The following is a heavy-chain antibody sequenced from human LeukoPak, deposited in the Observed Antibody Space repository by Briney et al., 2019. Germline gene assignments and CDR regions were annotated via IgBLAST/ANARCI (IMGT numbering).Heavy chain of an antibody. CDR3: AKVGATSIDPDY. D-gene: IGHD1-26*01. CDR2: ITSSSTYT. J-gene: IGHJ4*02. Sequence: GGSLRLSCAASGFSFSSYNMNWVRQTPGKGLEWVSSITSSSTYTFYADSVKGRFTISRDNARNSLYLQMNSLRAEDTAVYYCAKVGATSIDPDYWGQGTLVTVSS. CDR1: GFSFSSYN. V-gene: IGHV3-21*04.